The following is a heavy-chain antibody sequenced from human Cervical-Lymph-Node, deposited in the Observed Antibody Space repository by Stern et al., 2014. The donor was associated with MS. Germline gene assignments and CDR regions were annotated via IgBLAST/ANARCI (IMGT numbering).Heavy chain of an antibody. V-gene: IGHV3-9*01. Sequence: VQLVESGGGLVQPGRSLRLSCAASGFTFDDYAMPWVRQAPGKGLEWVSGISWNSGSIGYADSVKGRFTISRDNAKNSLYLQMNSLRAEDTALYYCAKGPVVDYGMDVWGQGTTVTVSS. CDR1: GFTFDDYA. J-gene: IGHJ6*02. D-gene: IGHD2-2*01. CDR2: ISWNSGSI. CDR3: AKGPVVDYGMDV.